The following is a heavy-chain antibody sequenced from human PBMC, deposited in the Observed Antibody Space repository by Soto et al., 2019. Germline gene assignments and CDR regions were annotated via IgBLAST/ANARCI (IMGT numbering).Heavy chain of an antibody. D-gene: IGHD2-21*02. CDR3: ARDLCRGDCPNHWFDP. J-gene: IGHJ5*02. V-gene: IGHV4-31*03. CDR1: GGSISSGGYY. Sequence: QVQLQESGPGLVKPSQTLSLTCTVSGGSISSGGYYWSWIRQHPGKGLEWIGYIYYSGSTYYNPSLKRRVTISVHSSTNHFSLNLSSVTAADTAVYYCARDLCRGDCPNHWFDPWGQGTLVTVFS. CDR2: IYYSGST.